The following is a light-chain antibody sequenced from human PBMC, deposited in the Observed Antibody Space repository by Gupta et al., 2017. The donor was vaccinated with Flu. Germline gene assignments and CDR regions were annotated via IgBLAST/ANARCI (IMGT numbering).Light chain of an antibody. CDR3: SSYAGRNNYV. J-gene: IGLJ1*01. Sequence: TSSDIGVYNYVAWFQQHPGKAPKLMIVEVTKRPSGVPGRFSGSKSGNTASLTVSGLQAEDEADYYCSSYAGRNNYVFGTGTKVTVL. CDR1: SSDIGVYNY. V-gene: IGLV2-8*01. CDR2: EVT.